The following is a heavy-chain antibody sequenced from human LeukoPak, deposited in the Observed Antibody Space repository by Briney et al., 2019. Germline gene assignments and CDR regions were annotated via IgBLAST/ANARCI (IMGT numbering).Heavy chain of an antibody. Sequence: PSETLSLTCAVYGGSFSGYYWSWIRQPPGKGLEWIGEINHSGSTNYNPSLKSRVTISVDTSKNQVSLKLSSVTAADTAVYYCARGGIVAVPAAIGQEPGFDYWGQGTLVTVSS. CDR2: INHSGST. D-gene: IGHD2-2*01. CDR1: GGSFSGYY. CDR3: ARGGIVAVPAAIGQEPGFDY. V-gene: IGHV4-34*01. J-gene: IGHJ4*02.